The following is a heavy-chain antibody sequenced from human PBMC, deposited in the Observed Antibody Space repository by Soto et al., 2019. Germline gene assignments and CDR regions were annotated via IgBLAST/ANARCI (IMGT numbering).Heavy chain of an antibody. J-gene: IGHJ5*02. CDR2: IYYSGST. Sequence: LTCTVSGGSISSYYWSWIRQPPGRGLEWIGYIYYSGSTNYNPSLKSRVTISVDTSKNQFSLKLSSVTAADTAVYYCARDTRVGGANWFDPWGQGTLVTVSS. V-gene: IGHV4-59*01. D-gene: IGHD3-10*01. CDR3: ARDTRVGGANWFDP. CDR1: GGSISSYY.